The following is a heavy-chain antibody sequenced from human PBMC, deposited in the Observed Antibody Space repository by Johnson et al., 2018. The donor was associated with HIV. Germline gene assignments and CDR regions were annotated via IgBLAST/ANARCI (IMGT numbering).Heavy chain of an antibody. CDR1: GFTISSYG. Sequence: QVQLVESGGGVVQPGRSLRLSCAASGFTISSYGMHWVRQDPGKGLEWVAVISYDGSNKYYADSVKGRFTISRDNSKNTLYLQMNSLRAEDTAVYYCASLGLDLLVKAPLSVVFDAFDIWGQGTMVTVSS. J-gene: IGHJ3*02. D-gene: IGHD3-16*01. V-gene: IGHV3-30*03. CDR2: ISYDGSNK. CDR3: ASLGLDLLVKAPLSVVFDAFDI.